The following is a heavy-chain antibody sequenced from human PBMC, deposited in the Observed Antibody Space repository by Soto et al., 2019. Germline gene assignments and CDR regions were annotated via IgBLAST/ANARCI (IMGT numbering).Heavy chain of an antibody. CDR1: GYTFTSYY. CDR3: ARHLAAGDS. D-gene: IGHD6-25*01. J-gene: IGHJ4*02. V-gene: IGHV1-46*03. Sequence: ASVKVSCKASGYTFTSYYIHWVRQAPGQGLEWMAIVNPTGGSTNYAQKFQGRVTVTFDTSTSTVFMELNSLRYEDTAVYYCARHLAAGDSWGQGILVTVS. CDR2: VNPTGGST.